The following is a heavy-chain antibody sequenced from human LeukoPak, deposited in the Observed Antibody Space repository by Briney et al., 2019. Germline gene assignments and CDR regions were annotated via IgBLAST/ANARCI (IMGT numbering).Heavy chain of an antibody. Sequence: ASVKVSCKASGYTFTSYGISWVQQAPGQGLEWMGWINPNSGGTNYAQKFQGRVTMTRDTSISTAYMELSRLRSDDTAVYYCASTIAAAGTSYSYWGQGTLVTVSS. CDR1: GYTFTSYG. J-gene: IGHJ4*02. CDR3: ASTIAAAGTSYSY. CDR2: INPNSGGT. D-gene: IGHD6-13*01. V-gene: IGHV1-2*02.